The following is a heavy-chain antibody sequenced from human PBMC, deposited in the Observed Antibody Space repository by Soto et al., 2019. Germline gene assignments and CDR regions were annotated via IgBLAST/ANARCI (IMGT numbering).Heavy chain of an antibody. V-gene: IGHV1-69*01. CDR3: ARAIVVVPAASYYYYYGMDV. J-gene: IGHJ6*02. Sequence: QVQLVQSGAEVKKPGSSVKVSCKASGGTFSSYAISWVRQAPGQGLEWMGGIIPIFGTANYAQKVQGRVTITADESTSTAYMELSSLRSEDTAVYYCARAIVVVPAASYYYYYGMDVWGQGTTVTVSS. D-gene: IGHD2-2*01. CDR2: IIPIFGTA. CDR1: GGTFSSYA.